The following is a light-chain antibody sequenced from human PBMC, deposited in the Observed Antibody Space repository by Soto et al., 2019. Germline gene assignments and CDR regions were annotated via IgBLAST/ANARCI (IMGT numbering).Light chain of an antibody. CDR3: QPYDNSRDWAVV. CDR1: SSNIGAGYA. Sequence: QSVLTQPPSVSGAPGQRVTISCTGSSSNIGAGYAVHWYRQLPGTAPKLLISDNNNRPSGVPDRFSASKSGTSASLAITGLLAEEEAHYYCQPYDNSRDWAVVFGGRTKLTVL. J-gene: IGLJ2*01. CDR2: DNN. V-gene: IGLV1-40*01.